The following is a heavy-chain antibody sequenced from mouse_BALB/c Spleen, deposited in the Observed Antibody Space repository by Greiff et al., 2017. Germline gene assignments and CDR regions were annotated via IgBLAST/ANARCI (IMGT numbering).Heavy chain of an antibody. CDR1: GYTFTSYW. D-gene: IGHD2-14*01. Sequence: VQLQQPGAELVKPGAPVKLSCKASGYTFTSYWMNWVKQRPGRGLEWIGRIDPSDSETHYNQKFKDKATLTVDKSSSTAYIQLSSLTSEDSAVYYCARLDRYDVRFAYWGQGTLVTVSA. CDR2: IDPSDSET. CDR3: ARLDRYDVRFAY. J-gene: IGHJ3*01. V-gene: IGHV1-69*02.